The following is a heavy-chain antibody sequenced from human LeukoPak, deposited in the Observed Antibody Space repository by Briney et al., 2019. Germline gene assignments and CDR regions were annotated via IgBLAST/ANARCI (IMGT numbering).Heavy chain of an antibody. D-gene: IGHD3-22*01. V-gene: IGHV4-4*07. CDR1: GGSISRYY. Sequence: SETLSLTCTVSGGSISRYYWSWIRQPAGKGLEWIGRIYTSGSTNYNPSLKSRVTMSVDTSKNQFSLKLSSVTPADTAVYYCARPYYDSSGYYLDAFDIWGQGTMVTVSS. J-gene: IGHJ3*02. CDR2: IYTSGST. CDR3: ARPYYDSSGYYLDAFDI.